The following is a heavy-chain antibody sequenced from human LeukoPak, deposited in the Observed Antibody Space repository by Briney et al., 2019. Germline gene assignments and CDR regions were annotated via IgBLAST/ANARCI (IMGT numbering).Heavy chain of an antibody. V-gene: IGHV4-34*01. CDR3: ARGPVRDEDGLTGNSYYFGLDA. CDR2: IHHRAGT. Sequence: SETLSLTCALYVGSFTHYYWSWIRQVPGEGVEWIGEIHHRAGTNYYPTLKSRVTISADPSMNQFSLTLRSVTAADSAVFYCARGPVRDEDGLTGNSYYFGLDAWGQRTTVTVSS. D-gene: IGHD3-9*01. CDR1: VGSFTHYY. J-gene: IGHJ6*02.